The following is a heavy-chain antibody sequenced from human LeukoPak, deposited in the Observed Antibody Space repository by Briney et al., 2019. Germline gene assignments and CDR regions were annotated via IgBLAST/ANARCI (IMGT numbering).Heavy chain of an antibody. CDR3: ASCGSSYYERWFDP. J-gene: IGHJ5*02. D-gene: IGHD3-22*01. V-gene: IGHV4-39*07. CDR2: IYYSGST. CDR1: GGSISSSSYY. Sequence: SETLSLTCTVSGGSISSSSYYWGWIRQPPGKGLEWIGSIYYSGSTYYNPSLKTRVTMSADTSKNQFSLELSSVTAADTAVYYCASCGSSYYERWFDPWGQGILVTVSS.